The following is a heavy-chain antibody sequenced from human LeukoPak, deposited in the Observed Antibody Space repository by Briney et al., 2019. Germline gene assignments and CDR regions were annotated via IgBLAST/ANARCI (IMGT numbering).Heavy chain of an antibody. CDR2: ICYDGSIR. J-gene: IGHJ4*02. CDR1: GFTFSRHG. CDR3: ARHLPTDYFDY. V-gene: IGHV3-33*01. Sequence: GGSLRLSCAASGFTFSRHGMHWVRQAPGKGLEWVAVICYDGSIRYYADSVNGRFTISRDNSKNTLYLQVNSLRAEDTAVYYCARHLPTDYFDYCRQGTLDTHSS.